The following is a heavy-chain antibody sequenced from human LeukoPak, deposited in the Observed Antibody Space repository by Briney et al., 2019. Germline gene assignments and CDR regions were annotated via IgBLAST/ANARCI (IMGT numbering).Heavy chain of an antibody. CDR1: GGSFSGYY. CDR2: INHSGST. V-gene: IGHV4-34*01. D-gene: IGHD3-10*01. Sequence: SETLSLTCAVYGGSFSGYYWSWIRQPPGKGLEGIGEINHSGSTSYNPSLKSRVTISVDTSKNQFSLKLSSVTAADTAVYYCARTRITMVRGVIITSRFDPWGQGTLVTVSS. J-gene: IGHJ5*02. CDR3: ARTRITMVRGVIITSRFDP.